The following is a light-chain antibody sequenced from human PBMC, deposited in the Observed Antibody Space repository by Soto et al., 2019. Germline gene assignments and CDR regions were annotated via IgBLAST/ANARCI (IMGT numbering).Light chain of an antibody. CDR3: QQRNDWPPYT. CDR1: QSVSNY. CDR2: DAS. J-gene: IGKJ2*01. V-gene: IGKV3-11*01. Sequence: EIVFTHSPATLSFSPWERATLSFSSSQSVSNYLAWYQHKPGQAPRLLIYDASNRATGIPARFSGSGSGTDFTLTISSLEPEDFAVYYCQQRNDWPPYTFGQGTKVDIK.